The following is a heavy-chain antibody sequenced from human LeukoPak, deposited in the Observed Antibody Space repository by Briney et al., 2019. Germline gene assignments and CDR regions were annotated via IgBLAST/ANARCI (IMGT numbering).Heavy chain of an antibody. J-gene: IGHJ4*02. Sequence: ASVKVSCKVSGYTLTELSMHWVRQAPGQGLEWMGGFDPEDGETIYAQKFQGRVTMTEDTSTDTAYMELSRLRSDDTAVYYCARVRIAAAGTSFDYWGQGTLVTVSS. V-gene: IGHV1-24*01. CDR1: GYTLTELS. D-gene: IGHD6-13*01. CDR2: FDPEDGET. CDR3: ARVRIAAAGTSFDY.